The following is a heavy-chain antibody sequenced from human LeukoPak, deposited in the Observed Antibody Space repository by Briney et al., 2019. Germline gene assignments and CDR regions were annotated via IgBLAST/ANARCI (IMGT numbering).Heavy chain of an antibody. CDR1: GFTVSSNY. Sequence: PGGSLRLSCAASGFTVSSNYMSWVRQAPGKGLEWGSVIYSGGSTYYADSVKGRFTISRDNSKNTLYLQMNSLRAEDAAVYYCASTVTTRLNDAFDIWGQGTMVTVSS. J-gene: IGHJ3*02. V-gene: IGHV3-53*01. D-gene: IGHD4-17*01. CDR2: IYSGGST. CDR3: ASTVTTRLNDAFDI.